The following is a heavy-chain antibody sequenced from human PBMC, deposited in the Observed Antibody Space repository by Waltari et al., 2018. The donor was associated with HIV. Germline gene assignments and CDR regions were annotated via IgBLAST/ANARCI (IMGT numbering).Heavy chain of an antibody. Sequence: EVQLVESGGGLVQPGGSLRLSCAASGFPFSSYWMSWVRQGPGKGVEWVDNIKQDGSEKYYVDSVNGRFTISRDNAENSLYLQMNSLRAEDTAVYYCARGGFYGSGSKVNWGQGTLVTVSS. D-gene: IGHD3-10*01. V-gene: IGHV3-7*04. CDR2: IKQDGSEK. CDR3: ARGGFYGSGSKVN. CDR1: GFPFSSYW. J-gene: IGHJ4*02.